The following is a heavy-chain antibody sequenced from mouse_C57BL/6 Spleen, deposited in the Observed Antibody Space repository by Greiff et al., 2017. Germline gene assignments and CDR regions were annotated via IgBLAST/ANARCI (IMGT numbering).Heavy chain of an antibody. J-gene: IGHJ4*01. Sequence: VQLQQPGAELVKPGASVKMSCKASGYTFTSYWLTWVKQRPGQGLEWIGDIYPGSGSTNYNEKFKSKATLTVDTSSSTAYMQLSSLTSEDSAVYYCARYPYYYGSSVYAMDDWGQGTSVTVSS. CDR3: ARYPYYYGSSVYAMDD. V-gene: IGHV1-55*01. D-gene: IGHD1-1*01. CDR2: IYPGSGST. CDR1: GYTFTSYW.